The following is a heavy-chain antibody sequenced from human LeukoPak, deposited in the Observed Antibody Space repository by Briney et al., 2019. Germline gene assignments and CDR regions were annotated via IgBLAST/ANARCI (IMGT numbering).Heavy chain of an antibody. V-gene: IGHV3-23*01. J-gene: IGHJ4*02. CDR2: ITGSGGST. Sequence: PGGSLRLSCAASGFTFTTYSMTWVRQAPGKGLQWVSAITGSGGSTYYADSVKGRFTISRDNSKNTLYLQMNSLRAEDTAVYYCAKYRMATTPYFDYWGQGTLVTVSS. CDR1: GFTFTTYS. D-gene: IGHD2-15*01. CDR3: AKYRMATTPYFDY.